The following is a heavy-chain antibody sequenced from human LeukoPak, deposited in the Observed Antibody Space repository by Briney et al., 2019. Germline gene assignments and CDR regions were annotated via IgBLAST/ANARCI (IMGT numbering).Heavy chain of an antibody. V-gene: IGHV3-30*18. CDR3: AKEGMEYCSGGSCYDDEEAFDI. Sequence: PGGSLRLSCAASGFTFSSYGMHWVRQAPGKGLEWVAVISYDGSNKYYADSVKGRFTISRDNSKNTLFLQMNSLRAEDTAVYYCAKEGMEYCSGGSCYDDEEAFDIWGQGTMVTVSS. CDR2: ISYDGSNK. CDR1: GFTFSSYG. J-gene: IGHJ3*02. D-gene: IGHD2-15*01.